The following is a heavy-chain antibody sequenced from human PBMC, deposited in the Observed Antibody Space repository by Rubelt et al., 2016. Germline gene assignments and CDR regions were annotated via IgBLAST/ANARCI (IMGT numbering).Heavy chain of an antibody. CDR1: GYTFTTYY. Sequence: QVQLVQSGAEVKKPGASVKVSCKASGYTFTTYYMHWVRQAPGQGLEWMAWINPNSGVTNYAQKLQDRVARTRDTSISTVSMGLSRVTSDDTAVYYCVRENWYYDNWGQGTLVTVSS. D-gene: IGHD1-7*01. V-gene: IGHV1-2*02. J-gene: IGHJ4*02. CDR3: VRENWYYDN. CDR2: INPNSGVT.